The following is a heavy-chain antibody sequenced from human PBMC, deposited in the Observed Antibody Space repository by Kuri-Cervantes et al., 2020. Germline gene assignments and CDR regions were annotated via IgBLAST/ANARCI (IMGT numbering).Heavy chain of an antibody. CDR1: GGSISSGGYY. D-gene: IGHD3-10*01. J-gene: IGHJ6*02. CDR3: ARSSGVIQYYGMDV. V-gene: IGHV4-61*08. CDR2: IYYSGST. Sequence: ESLKISCTVSGGSISSGGYYWSWIRQHPGKGLEWIGYIYYSGSTNYNPSLKSRVTISVDTSRNQFSLKLSSVTAADTAVYYCARSSGVIQYYGMDVWGQGTTVTVSS.